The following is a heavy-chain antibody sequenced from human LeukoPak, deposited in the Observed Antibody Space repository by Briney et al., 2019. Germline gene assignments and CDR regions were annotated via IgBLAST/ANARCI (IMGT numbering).Heavy chain of an antibody. D-gene: IGHD4-17*01. Sequence: SETLSLTCTVSGGSISSYYWSWIRQPPGKGLEWIGYIYYSGSTNYNPSLKSRVTISVDTSKNQFSLKLSSVTAADTAVYCCAREYHYGDYQLFDPWGQGTLVTVSS. CDR2: IYYSGST. CDR1: GGSISSYY. V-gene: IGHV4-59*01. J-gene: IGHJ5*02. CDR3: AREYHYGDYQLFDP.